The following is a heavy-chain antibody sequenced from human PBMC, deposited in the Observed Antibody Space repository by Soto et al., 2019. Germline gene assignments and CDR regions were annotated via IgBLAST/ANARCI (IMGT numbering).Heavy chain of an antibody. CDR3: ARESGDYYDSSGYYYFFEN. J-gene: IGHJ4*02. D-gene: IGHD3-22*01. V-gene: IGHV3-11*04. CDR1: GFTFSDSY. Sequence: PGGSLRLSCAASGFTFSDSYMSWIRQAPGKGLEWVSYISSSGSDIEYADSVKGRFTISRDNAKNSLYLQMSSLRAEDTAVYYCARESGDYYDSSGYYYFFENWGQGTQVTVS. CDR2: ISSSGSDI.